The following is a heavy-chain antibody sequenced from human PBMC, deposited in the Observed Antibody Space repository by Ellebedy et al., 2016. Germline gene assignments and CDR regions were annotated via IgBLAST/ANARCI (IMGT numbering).Heavy chain of an antibody. Sequence: SVKVSXKASGGTFSSYAISWVRQAPGQGLEWMGGIIPIFGTANYAQKFQGRVTITADESTSTAYMELSSLRSEDTAVYYCASYITMVRGPYYYYYYGMDVWGQGTTVTVSS. V-gene: IGHV1-69*13. CDR3: ASYITMVRGPYYYYYYGMDV. CDR1: GGTFSSYA. J-gene: IGHJ6*02. CDR2: IIPIFGTA. D-gene: IGHD3-10*01.